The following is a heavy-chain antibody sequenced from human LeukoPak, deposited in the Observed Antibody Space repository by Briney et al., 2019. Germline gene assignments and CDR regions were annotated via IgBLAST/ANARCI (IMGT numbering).Heavy chain of an antibody. Sequence: PGGSLRLSCAASGFTFGNFWMHWVRQAPGKGLVWVSRITPDGGGADYMDSVKGRFTISGDNAKNTLYLQMNSLGAEDMAVYYCARGVDTTTNNELNYWGQGTLVTVSS. D-gene: IGHD3-3*01. J-gene: IGHJ4*02. CDR2: ITPDGGGA. V-gene: IGHV3-74*01. CDR3: ARGVDTTTNNELNY. CDR1: GFTFGNFW.